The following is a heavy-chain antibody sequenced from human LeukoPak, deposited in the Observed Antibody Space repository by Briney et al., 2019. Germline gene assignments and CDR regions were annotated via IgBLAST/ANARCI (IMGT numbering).Heavy chain of an antibody. V-gene: IGHV1-69*13. J-gene: IGHJ4*02. Sequence: SVKVSCKASGGTFSSYAISWVQQAPGQGLEWMGGIIPIFGTANYAQKFQGRVTITADESTSTAYMELSSLRSEDTAVYYCAREFGGYYYDSSGWLDYWGQGTLVTVSS. CDR1: GGTFSSYA. D-gene: IGHD3-22*01. CDR2: IIPIFGTA. CDR3: AREFGGYYYDSSGWLDY.